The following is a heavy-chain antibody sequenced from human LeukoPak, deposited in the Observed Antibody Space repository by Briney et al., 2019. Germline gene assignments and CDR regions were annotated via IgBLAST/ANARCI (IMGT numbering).Heavy chain of an antibody. CDR2: ITHNGGT. V-gene: IGHV4-34*01. J-gene: IGHJ6*03. CDR3: ARGNSGSHWGDHYFYMDV. CDR1: GGSFRGYF. Sequence: SETLSLTCAVYGGSFRGYFWGWVRQTPGKGLEWLGEITHNGGTNYMPSLSGRVSVFQDVSKTQFSLKLSSVTAADTGVYYCARGNSGSHWGDHYFYMDVWGKGTTVIVSS. D-gene: IGHD1-26*01.